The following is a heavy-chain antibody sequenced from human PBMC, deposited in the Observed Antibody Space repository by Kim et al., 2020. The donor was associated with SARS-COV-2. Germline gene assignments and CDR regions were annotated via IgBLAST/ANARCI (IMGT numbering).Heavy chain of an antibody. CDR2: ISYDGSNK. J-gene: IGHJ4*02. CDR1: GFTFSSYG. V-gene: IGHV3-30*18. Sequence: GGSLRLSCAASGFTFSSYGMHWVRQAPGKGLEWVAVISYDGSNKYYADSVKGRFTISRDNSKNTLYLQMNSLRAEDTAVYYCAKDSIEIAVAAPHDYWGQGTLVTVSS. CDR3: AKDSIEIAVAAPHDY. D-gene: IGHD6-19*01.